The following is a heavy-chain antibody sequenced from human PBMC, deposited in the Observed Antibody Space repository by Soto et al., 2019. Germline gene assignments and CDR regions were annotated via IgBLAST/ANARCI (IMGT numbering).Heavy chain of an antibody. J-gene: IGHJ5*02. CDR1: GYTFTSYY. CDR3: ASLGSGYDWFDP. D-gene: IGHD5-12*01. CDR2: INPSGGST. Sequence: GASVKVSCKASGYTFTSYYMHWVRQAPGQGLEWMGIINPSGGSTSYAQKFQGRVTMTRDTSTSTVYMELSSLRSEDTAVHYCASLGSGYDWFDPWGKGTLVTVSS. V-gene: IGHV1-46*03.